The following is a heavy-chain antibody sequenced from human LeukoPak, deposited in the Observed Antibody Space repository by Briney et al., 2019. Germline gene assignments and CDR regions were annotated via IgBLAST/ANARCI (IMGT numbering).Heavy chain of an antibody. CDR2: IYYSGST. CDR1: GGSFSGYY. CDR3: ARETSQRGAHYMDV. V-gene: IGHV4-59*01. J-gene: IGHJ6*03. D-gene: IGHD3-16*01. Sequence: KASETLSLTCAVYGGSFSGYYWSWIRQPPGKGLEWIGYIYYSGSTNYKPSLKSRVTISVDTSKNQFSLKLSSVTAADTAVYYCARETSQRGAHYMDVWGKGTTVTISS.